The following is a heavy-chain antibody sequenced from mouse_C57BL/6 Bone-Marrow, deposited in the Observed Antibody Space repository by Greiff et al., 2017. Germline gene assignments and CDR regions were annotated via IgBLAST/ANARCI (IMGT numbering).Heavy chain of an antibody. V-gene: IGHV1-82*01. D-gene: IGHD2-5*01. J-gene: IGHJ2*01. Sequence: QVQLQQSGPELVKPGASVKISCKASGYAFSSSWMNWVKQRPGKGLEWIGRIYPGDGDTNYNGKFKGKATLTADKSSSTAYMQLSSLTSEDSAVYFCARLDYSNGDYWGQGTTLTVSS. CDR3: ARLDYSNGDY. CDR2: IYPGDGDT. CDR1: GYAFSSSW.